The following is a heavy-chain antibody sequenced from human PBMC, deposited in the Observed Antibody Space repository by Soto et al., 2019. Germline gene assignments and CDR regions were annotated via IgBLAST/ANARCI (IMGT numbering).Heavy chain of an antibody. D-gene: IGHD3-16*01. CDR3: ARDGPLIQTYAYRSFDP. CDR2: IWFDGSNK. V-gene: IGHV3-33*01. J-gene: IGHJ5*02. CDR1: GFPFSTYG. Sequence: GGSLRLSCATSGFPFSTYGMHWVRQAPGKGLEWVAVIWFDGSNKYYADSVKGRFTISRDNSKNTLYLEINSLRAEDTAVYYCARDGPLIQTYAYRSFDPWGQGTLVTVSS.